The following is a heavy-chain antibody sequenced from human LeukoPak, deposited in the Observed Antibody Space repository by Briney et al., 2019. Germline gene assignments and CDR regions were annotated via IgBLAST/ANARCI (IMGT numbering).Heavy chain of an antibody. V-gene: IGHV4-39*01. CDR3: ARQNYYDSSGYYSTSHPFDY. Sequence: SETLSLTCTVSGGFISSSSYYWGWIRQPPGKGLEWIGSIYYSGSTYYNPSLKSRVTISVDTSKNQFSLKLSSVTAADTAVYYCARQNYYDSSGYYSTSHPFDYWGQGTLVTVSS. CDR1: GGFISSSSYY. D-gene: IGHD3-22*01. CDR2: IYYSGST. J-gene: IGHJ4*02.